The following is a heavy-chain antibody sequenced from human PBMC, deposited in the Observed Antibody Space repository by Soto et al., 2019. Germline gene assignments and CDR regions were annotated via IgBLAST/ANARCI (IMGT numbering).Heavy chain of an antibody. CDR1: GGSISSGGYY. V-gene: IGHV4-31*03. CDR3: AREIGYCSSTSCYEGGYYYYYMDV. CDR2: IYYSGST. D-gene: IGHD2-2*01. J-gene: IGHJ6*03. Sequence: SETLSLTCTVSGGSISSGGYYWSWIRQHPGKGLEWIGYIYYSGSTYYNPSLKSRVTISVDTSKNQFSLKLSSVTAADTAVYYCAREIGYCSSTSCYEGGYYYYYMDVWGKGTTVTVSS.